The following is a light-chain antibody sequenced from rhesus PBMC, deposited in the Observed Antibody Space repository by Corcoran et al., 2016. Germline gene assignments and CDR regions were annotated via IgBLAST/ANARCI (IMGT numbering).Light chain of an antibody. J-gene: IGKJ2*01. CDR2: KTS. CDR3: QRGHGTPYS. V-gene: IGKV1-74*01. Sequence: DIQMTQSPSSLSASIGDRVTITCRASENVNNYLHWYQQKPGKAPKLLIYKTSTLQSGVPSRFSGRGSETVYTVTISSLQPEDVATYYCQRGHGTPYSFGQGTKVEIK. CDR1: ENVNNY.